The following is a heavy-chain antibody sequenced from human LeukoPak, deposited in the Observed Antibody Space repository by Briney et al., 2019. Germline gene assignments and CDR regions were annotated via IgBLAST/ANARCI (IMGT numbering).Heavy chain of an antibody. D-gene: IGHD1-26*01. CDR1: GGSLISYY. CDR2: IHSSGYT. Sequence: SETLSLTCTVSGGSLISYYWSWIRQPPGQGLEWIAYIHSSGYTNYNPSLRSRVTISVDTSKNHFSLTVTSVTAADTAVYYCAQRQGPNSGSYDYFDPWGQGTLVTVS. J-gene: IGHJ5*02. V-gene: IGHV4-4*09. CDR3: AQRQGPNSGSYDYFDP.